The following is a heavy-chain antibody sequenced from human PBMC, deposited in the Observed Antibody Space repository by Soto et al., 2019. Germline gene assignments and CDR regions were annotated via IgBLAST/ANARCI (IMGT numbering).Heavy chain of an antibody. J-gene: IGHJ5*02. CDR1: GGTFRSYS. V-gene: IGHV1-69*13. D-gene: IGHD3-22*01. CDR3: ARDGDYYDSSGDSYWFDP. CDR2: IIPIFGTA. Sequence: LVKVSCKASGGTFRSYSIRWVLQAPGQGREWMGGIIPIFGTANYAQKFQGRVTITADESTSTAYMELSSLRSEDTAVDYCARDGDYYDSSGDSYWFDPWGQGTLVTVSA.